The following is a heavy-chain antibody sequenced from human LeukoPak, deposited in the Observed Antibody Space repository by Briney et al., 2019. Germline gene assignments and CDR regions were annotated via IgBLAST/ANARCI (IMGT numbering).Heavy chain of an antibody. CDR3: ARGIQWVGSY. CDR2: RYTDGET. J-gene: IGHJ4*02. V-gene: IGHV4-4*07. D-gene: IGHD1-26*01. CDR1: GGSMSGYY. Sequence: SETLSLACTVSGGSMSGYYWSWMRQPAGKGLEWIGRRYTDGETNYNPSLRSRLTMSMDVSKNQFSLQMTAVTDADTAVYYCARGIQWVGSYWGQGILVTVSS.